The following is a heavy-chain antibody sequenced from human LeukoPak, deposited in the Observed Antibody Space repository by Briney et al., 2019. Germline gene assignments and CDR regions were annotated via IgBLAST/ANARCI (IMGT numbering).Heavy chain of an antibody. CDR2: ISGSGGST. V-gene: IGHV3-23*01. CDR1: GITLSNYA. D-gene: IGHD3-22*01. CDR3: AKSGPGYYDSSGYYYTDAFDI. Sequence: GGSLRLSCAVSGITLSNYAMSWVRQAPGKGLEWVSAISGSGGSTYYADSVKGRFTISRDNSKNTLYLQMNSLRAEDTAVYYCAKSGPGYYDSSGYYYTDAFDIWGQGTMVTVSS. J-gene: IGHJ3*02.